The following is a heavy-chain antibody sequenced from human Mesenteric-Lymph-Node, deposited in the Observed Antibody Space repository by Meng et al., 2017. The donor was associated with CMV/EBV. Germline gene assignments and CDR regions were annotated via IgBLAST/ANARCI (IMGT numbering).Heavy chain of an antibody. Sequence: GGSLRLSCAASGFTFSSYSMNWVRQAPGKGLEWVSSISSSSSYIYYADSVKGRFTISRDNAKNSLYLQMNSLRAEDTAVYYCARDPLRLAARAPSDYWGQGTLVTVSS. V-gene: IGHV3-21*01. CDR3: ARDPLRLAARAPSDY. J-gene: IGHJ4*02. CDR2: ISSSSSYI. D-gene: IGHD6-6*01. CDR1: GFTFSSYS.